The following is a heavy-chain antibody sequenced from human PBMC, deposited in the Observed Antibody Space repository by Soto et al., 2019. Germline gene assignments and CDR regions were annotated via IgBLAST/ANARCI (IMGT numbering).Heavy chain of an antibody. CDR2: ISDESSRT. CDR1: GFTFSTFE. Sequence: EVQLLESGGGLVQPGGSLRLSCAAAGFTFSTFEMSWVRQSPGRGLEWVSFISDESSRTYYAYAVKGRFTIARDNSNHTLYLQMNSLTAEDTAGYACVKGGWLDFWGQGPLVTVSS. CDR3: VKGGWLDF. D-gene: IGHD3-16*01. J-gene: IGHJ5*01. V-gene: IGHV3-23*01.